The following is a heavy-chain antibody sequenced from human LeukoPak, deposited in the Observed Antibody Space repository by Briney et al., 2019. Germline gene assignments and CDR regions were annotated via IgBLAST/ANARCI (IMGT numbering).Heavy chain of an antibody. V-gene: IGHV3-9*01. J-gene: IGHJ4*02. CDR3: AKDSHVDTAMVTMAY. CDR1: GFTFDDYA. Sequence: PGRSLRLSCAASGFTFDDYAMHWVRQAPGKGLEWVSGISWNSGSIGYADSVKGRFTISRDNAKNSLYLQVNSLRAEDTALYYCAKDSHVDTAMVTMAYWGQGALVTVSP. CDR2: ISWNSGSI. D-gene: IGHD5-18*01.